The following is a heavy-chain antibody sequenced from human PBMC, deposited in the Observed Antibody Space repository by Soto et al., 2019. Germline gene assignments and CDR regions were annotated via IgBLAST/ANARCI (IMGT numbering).Heavy chain of an antibody. J-gene: IGHJ6*02. D-gene: IGHD3-16*01. V-gene: IGHV3-66*01. CDR2: LYTGGST. CDR3: ARDGGLYYYYYGMDV. CDR1: GFTVGSNY. Sequence: GGSLRLSCAASGFTVGSNYMSWVRQAPGKGLEWVSILYTGGSTYYADSVKGRFTISRDNSKNTLYLQMNSLRAEDTAAYYCARDGGLYYYYYGMDVWGQGTMVTVSS.